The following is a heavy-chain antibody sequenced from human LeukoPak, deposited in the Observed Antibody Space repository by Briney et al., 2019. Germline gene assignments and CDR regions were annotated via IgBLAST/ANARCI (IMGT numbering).Heavy chain of an antibody. V-gene: IGHV3-33*01. CDR2: IWYDGSNK. Sequence: PGGSLRLSCAASGFTFSSYGMHWVRQAPGKGLEWVAVIWYDGSNKYYADSVKGRFTISRDNSKNTLYLQMNSLRAEDTAVYYCARDAQQQLFSNWFDPWGQGTLVTVSS. D-gene: IGHD6-13*01. CDR3: ARDAQQQLFSNWFDP. J-gene: IGHJ5*02. CDR1: GFTFSSYG.